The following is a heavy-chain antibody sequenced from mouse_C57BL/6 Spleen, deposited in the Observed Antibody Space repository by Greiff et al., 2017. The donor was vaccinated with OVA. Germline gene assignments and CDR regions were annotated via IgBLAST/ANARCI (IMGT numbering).Heavy chain of an antibody. Sequence: QVQLQQPGTELVKPGASVKLSCKASGYTFTSYWMHWVKQRPGQGLEWIGNINPSNGGTNSNEKFKSKATLTVDKSSRTAYMQLSSLTSEDSAVYYCARDGDYYDHYYAMDYWGQGTSVTVSS. J-gene: IGHJ4*01. D-gene: IGHD1-1*01. CDR2: INPSNGGT. CDR1: GYTFTSYW. CDR3: ARDGDYYDHYYAMDY. V-gene: IGHV1-53*01.